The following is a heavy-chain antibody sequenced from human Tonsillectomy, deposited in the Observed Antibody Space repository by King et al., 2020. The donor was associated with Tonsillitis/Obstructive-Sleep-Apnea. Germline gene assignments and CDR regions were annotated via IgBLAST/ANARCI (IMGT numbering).Heavy chain of an antibody. V-gene: IGHV3-72*01. CDR3: ARVRTSSPVYNLDY. CDR1: GFSFSDHY. D-gene: IGHD1-14*01. CDR2: TRNKAHSYTT. Sequence: QLVESGGGLVQPGGALRLSCAACGFSFSDHYMDWVRQAPGKRLEWVGRTRNKAHSYTTEYAASVKCRFTISRDDSENSLYLQMNSLKTEDTAVYYCARVRTSSPVYNLDYWGQGTLVTVSS. J-gene: IGHJ4*02.